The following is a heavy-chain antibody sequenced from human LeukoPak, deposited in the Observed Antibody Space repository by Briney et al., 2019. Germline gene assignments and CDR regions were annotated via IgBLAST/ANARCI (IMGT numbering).Heavy chain of an antibody. CDR1: GFTFSSYS. J-gene: IGHJ4*02. D-gene: IGHD3-9*01. Sequence: GGSLRLSCAASGFTFSSYSMNWVRQAPGKGLEWVSSISSSSSYIYYADSVKGRFTISRDNAKNSLYLQMNSLRAEDTAVYYCAGGKRSHDILTGYYDFDYWGQGTLVTVSS. V-gene: IGHV3-21*01. CDR2: ISSSSSYI. CDR3: AGGKRSHDILTGYYDFDY.